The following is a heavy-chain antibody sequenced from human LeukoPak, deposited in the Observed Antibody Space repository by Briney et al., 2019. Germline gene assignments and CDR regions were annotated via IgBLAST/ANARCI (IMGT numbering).Heavy chain of an antibody. CDR3: ARDRIRFLEWPSDNWFDP. CDR2: IYYSGST. D-gene: IGHD3-3*01. CDR1: GGSISSSSYY. Sequence: SETLSLTCTVSGGSISSSSYYWGWIRQPPGKGLEWIGSIYYSGSTYYNPSLKSRVTISVDTSKNQFSLKLSSVTAADTAVYYCARDRIRFLEWPSDNWFDPWGQGTLVTVSS. V-gene: IGHV4-39*07. J-gene: IGHJ5*02.